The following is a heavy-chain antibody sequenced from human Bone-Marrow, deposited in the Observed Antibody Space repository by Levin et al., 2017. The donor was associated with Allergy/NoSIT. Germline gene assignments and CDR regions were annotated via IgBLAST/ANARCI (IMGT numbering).Heavy chain of an antibody. CDR1: GFTFSDYS. D-gene: IGHD2/OR15-2a*01. CDR3: AKAVSARTNTGLDA. V-gene: IGHV3-48*01. Sequence: GGSLRLSCLASGFTFSDYSLNWVRQAPGKGPEWVSYITGSGNTIYYADSVKGRFTISRDNAKKSLYLQMTSLTAADTAVYYCAKAVSARTNTGLDAWGQGILVTVSS. J-gene: IGHJ5*02. CDR2: ITGSGNTI.